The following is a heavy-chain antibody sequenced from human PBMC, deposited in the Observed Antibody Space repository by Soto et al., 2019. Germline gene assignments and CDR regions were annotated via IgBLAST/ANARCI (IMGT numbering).Heavy chain of an antibody. V-gene: IGHV3-74*01. D-gene: IGHD3-22*01. CDR2: IKSDGRGA. CDR3: ARGDGDYHDSNRYLGRY. Sequence: EVQLVESGGDLVQHGGPLRVSCAASGFTFSSYGMHWVRQAPGKGLVWVSRIKSDGRGAIYEDSVKARFTVSRDNANNALHLVINGPSTENTAVYYCARGDGDYHDSNRYLGRYWCQATRVTVSA. J-gene: IGHJ4*02. CDR1: GFTFSSYG.